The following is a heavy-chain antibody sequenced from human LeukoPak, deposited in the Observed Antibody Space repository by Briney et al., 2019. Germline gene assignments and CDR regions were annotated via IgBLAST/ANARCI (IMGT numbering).Heavy chain of an antibody. CDR2: INHSGST. V-gene: IGHV4-34*01. CDR1: GGSFSGYY. Sequence: SETLSLTCAVYGGSFSGYYWSWIRQPPGKGLEWIGEINHSGSTNYNPSLKSRVTISVDTSKNQYSLKLSSVTAAVTAVYYCARLRSIYYPTRGGHNWFDPWGQGTLVTVSS. J-gene: IGHJ5*02. CDR3: ARLRSIYYPTRGGHNWFDP. D-gene: IGHD3-22*01.